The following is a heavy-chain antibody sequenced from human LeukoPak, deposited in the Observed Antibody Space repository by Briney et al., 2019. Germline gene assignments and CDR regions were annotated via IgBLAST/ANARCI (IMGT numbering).Heavy chain of an antibody. D-gene: IGHD2-15*01. Sequence: PGGSLRLSCAASGFTFSGYLMSWVRQAPGKGLEWVANIKEEGSEKYYVDSVKGRFIISRDNAKDSLYLQMNSLRAEDTAVYYCARDSSAAPHSYGGQGTLVTVFS. CDR3: ARDSSAAPHSY. CDR1: GFTFSGYL. V-gene: IGHV3-7*01. J-gene: IGHJ4*02. CDR2: IKEEGSEK.